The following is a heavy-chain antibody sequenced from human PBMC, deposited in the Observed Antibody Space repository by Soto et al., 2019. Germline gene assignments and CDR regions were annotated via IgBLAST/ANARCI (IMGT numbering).Heavy chain of an antibody. J-gene: IGHJ4*02. CDR1: GFTFSSYG. V-gene: IGHV3-33*01. CDR3: ARARYGGNQDGALDY. Sequence: GGSLRLSCAASGFTFSSYGMHWVRQAPGKGLEWVAVIWYDGSNKYYADSVKGRFTISRDNSKNTLYLQMNSLRAEDTAVYYCARARYGGNQDGALDYWGQGTLVTVSS. D-gene: IGHD4-17*01. CDR2: IWYDGSNK.